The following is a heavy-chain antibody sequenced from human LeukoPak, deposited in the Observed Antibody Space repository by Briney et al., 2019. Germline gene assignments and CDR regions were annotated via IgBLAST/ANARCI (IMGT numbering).Heavy chain of an antibody. CDR3: ARVTKYYDFWSGSPDAFDI. CDR1: GGSISSGGYS. V-gene: IGHV4-30-2*01. J-gene: IGHJ3*02. D-gene: IGHD3-3*01. CDR2: IYHSGST. Sequence: SQTLSLTCAVSGGSISSGGYSWSWLRQPPGKGLEWIGYIYHSGSTYYNPSLKSRVTISVDRSKNQFSLKLSSVTAADTAVYYCARVTKYYDFWSGSPDAFDIWGQGTMVTVSS.